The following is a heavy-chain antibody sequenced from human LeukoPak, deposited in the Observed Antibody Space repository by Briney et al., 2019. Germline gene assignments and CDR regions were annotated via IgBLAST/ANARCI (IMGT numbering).Heavy chain of an antibody. V-gene: IGHV3-23*01. CDR3: AKNGEKITIFGVVIIPPDY. D-gene: IGHD3-3*01. CDR2: ISGSGGST. Sequence: GGSLRLSCAASTLTFSSYVMTWVRQAPGKGLEWVSAISGSGGSTYYADSVKGRFTISRDNSKNTLYLQMNSLRAEDTAVYYCAKNGEKITIFGVVIIPPDYWGQGTLVTVSS. CDR1: TLTFSSYV. J-gene: IGHJ4*02.